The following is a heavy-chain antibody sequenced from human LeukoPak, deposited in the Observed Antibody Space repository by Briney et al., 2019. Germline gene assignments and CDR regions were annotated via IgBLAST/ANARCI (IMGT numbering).Heavy chain of an antibody. CDR1: GYTFTSYG. D-gene: IGHD3-10*01. J-gene: IGHJ5*02. CDR3: ARASRVTMVRGVINPHWFDP. V-gene: IGHV1-18*01. Sequence: ASVKVSCKASGYTFTSYGISWVRQAPGQGLEWMGWISAYNGNTNYAQKLQGRVTMTTDTSTSTAYMELRSLRSDDTAVYYCARASRVTMVRGVINPHWFDPWGQGTLVTVSS. CDR2: ISAYNGNT.